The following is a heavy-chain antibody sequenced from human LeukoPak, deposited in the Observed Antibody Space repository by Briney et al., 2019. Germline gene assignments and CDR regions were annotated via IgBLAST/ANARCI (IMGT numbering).Heavy chain of an antibody. CDR1: GYTFTSYG. CDR2: ISAYNGNT. J-gene: IGHJ4*02. Sequence: GASVKVSCKASGYTFTSYGIIWVRQAPGQGLEWMGWISAYNGNTNYAQKLQGRVTMTTDTSTSTAYMELRSLRSDDTAVYYCAREDYYDSTPFWPYWGQGTLVTVSS. CDR3: AREDYYDSTPFWPY. D-gene: IGHD3-22*01. V-gene: IGHV1-18*01.